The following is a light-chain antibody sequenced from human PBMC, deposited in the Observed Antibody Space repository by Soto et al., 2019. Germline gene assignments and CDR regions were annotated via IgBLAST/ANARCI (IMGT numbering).Light chain of an antibody. Sequence: EIVMTQSPATLSVSPGEGATLSCRASQSISTHLAWYQQKPGQTPRLLIYGASIRATGVPVRFSGSGSGTDFTLTIASLQSEDFAVYYCQQYDTWPPHTFGQGTKV. CDR2: GAS. J-gene: IGKJ2*01. CDR1: QSISTH. CDR3: QQYDTWPPHT. V-gene: IGKV3-15*01.